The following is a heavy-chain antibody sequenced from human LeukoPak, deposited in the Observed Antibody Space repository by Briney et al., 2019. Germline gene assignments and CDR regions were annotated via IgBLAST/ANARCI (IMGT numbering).Heavy chain of an antibody. CDR2: IYYSGST. Sequence: SETLSLTCTVSGGSISSYYWSWIRQPPGKGLEWIGYIYYSGSTNYNPSLKSRVTISVDTSKNQFSLKLSSVTAADTAVYYCARGAAATYWGQGTLVTVSS. CDR1: GGSISSYY. D-gene: IGHD6-13*01. J-gene: IGHJ4*02. CDR3: ARGAAATY. V-gene: IGHV4-59*01.